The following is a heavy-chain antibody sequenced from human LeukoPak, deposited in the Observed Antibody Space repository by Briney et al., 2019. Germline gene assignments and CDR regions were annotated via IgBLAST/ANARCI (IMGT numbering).Heavy chain of an antibody. CDR1: GFTFDDYA. D-gene: IGHD3-9*01. V-gene: IGHV3-9*01. Sequence: GGSLRLSCAASGFTFDDYAMHWVRQAPGKGLEWVSGISWNSGSIGYADSVKGRFTISRDNAKNTLYLQMNSLRAEDTAVYYCAREAYYDILTADYWGQGTLVTVSS. CDR2: ISWNSGSI. J-gene: IGHJ4*02. CDR3: AREAYYDILTADY.